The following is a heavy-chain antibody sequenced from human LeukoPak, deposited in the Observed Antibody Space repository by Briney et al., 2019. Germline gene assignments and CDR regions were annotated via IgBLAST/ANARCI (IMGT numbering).Heavy chain of an antibody. CDR1: GFTFSSYE. V-gene: IGHV3-48*03. CDR2: ISSSGTSI. D-gene: IGHD6-6*01. Sequence: GGSLRLSCAASGFTFSSYEMKWVRQAPGKGLEWVSYISSSGTSIYYADSVKGRFTISRDNAKNSLSLQMNSLRVEDTAVYYCTRDRLFDCWGQGTLVTVSS. J-gene: IGHJ4*02. CDR3: TRDRLFDC.